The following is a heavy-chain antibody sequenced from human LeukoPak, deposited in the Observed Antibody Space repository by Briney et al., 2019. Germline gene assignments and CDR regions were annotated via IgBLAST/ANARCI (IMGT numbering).Heavy chain of an antibody. V-gene: IGHV3-53*01. CDR2: IYTGGNT. CDR3: ARGDDSGYYDYFDY. J-gene: IGHJ4*02. D-gene: IGHD3-22*01. CDR1: GFTVDSNY. Sequence: GRSLRLSCAASGFTVDSNYLSWVRQAPGKGLEWVSTIYTGGNTYYAASVKDRFTISRDFSKNTVFLHMNSLRAEDTAMYYCARGDDSGYYDYFDYWGQGALVTVSS.